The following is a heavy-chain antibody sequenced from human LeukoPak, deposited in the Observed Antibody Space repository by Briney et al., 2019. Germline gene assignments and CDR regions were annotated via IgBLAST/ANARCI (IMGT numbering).Heavy chain of an antibody. J-gene: IGHJ5*02. CDR2: INGDGRRI. CDR3: VRDLPRTSGP. V-gene: IGHV3-74*01. Sequence: GGSLRLSCVASGFTFSTAWMHWARQTPGKGPVWVSHINGDGRRINYADDVKGRFTISRDNAKNTLYLQMNSLRVEDTAVYYCVRDLPRTSGPWGQGTLVTVSS. D-gene: IGHD3-10*01. CDR1: GFTFSTAW.